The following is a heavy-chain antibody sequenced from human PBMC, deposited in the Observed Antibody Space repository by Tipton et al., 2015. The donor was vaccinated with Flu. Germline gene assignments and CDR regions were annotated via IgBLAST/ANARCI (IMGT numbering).Heavy chain of an antibody. D-gene: IGHD2-15*01. J-gene: IGHJ3*02. CDR1: GGSISSYY. Sequence: TLSLTCTVSGGSISSYYWSWIRQPPGKGLEWIGYIYYSGSTNYNPSLKSRVTISVDTSKNQFSLKLSSVTAADTAVYYCGRVGPPSRGWAFDIWGQGTMVTVSS. V-gene: IGHV4-59*01. CDR3: GRVGPPSRGWAFDI. CDR2: IYYSGST.